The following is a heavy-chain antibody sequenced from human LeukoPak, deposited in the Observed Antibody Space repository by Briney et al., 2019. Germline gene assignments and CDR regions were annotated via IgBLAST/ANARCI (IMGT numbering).Heavy chain of an antibody. CDR2: IYYSGRT. D-gene: IGHD5-12*01. V-gene: IGHV4-59*01. J-gene: IGHJ5*02. CDR3: ARDRGYSGYGGGYNWFDP. CDR1: GGSISSYY. Sequence: SETLSLTCTVSGGSISSYYRSWIRQPPGRGLEWIGYIYYSGRTNYNPSLKSRVTISVDTSKNQFSLKLSSVTAADTAVYYCARDRGYSGYGGGYNWFDPWGQGTLVTVSS.